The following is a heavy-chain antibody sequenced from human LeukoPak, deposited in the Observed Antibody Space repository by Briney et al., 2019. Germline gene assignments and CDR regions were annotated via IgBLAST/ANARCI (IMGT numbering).Heavy chain of an antibody. V-gene: IGHV3-48*03. Sequence: GGSLRLSCAVSGFTFSSYEMNWVRQAPGKGPEWVSYISRSSSTTYYADSVKGRFTISRDNANNSLFLEMNSLRAEDTAVYYCARALGYPDYWGQGTLVTVSS. J-gene: IGHJ4*02. D-gene: IGHD5-18*01. CDR3: ARALGYPDY. CDR1: GFTFSSYE. CDR2: ISRSSSTT.